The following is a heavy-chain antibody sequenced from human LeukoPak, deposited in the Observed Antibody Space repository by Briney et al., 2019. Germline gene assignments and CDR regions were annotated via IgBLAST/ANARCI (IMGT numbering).Heavy chain of an antibody. J-gene: IGHJ4*02. D-gene: IGHD3-3*02. V-gene: IGHV3-53*01. Sequence: GGSLRLSCAASGFIVSTNYMTWVRQAPGKGLEWVSVIHNGGSTYYADSVKGRFTLSIDNSKNMLYLQMNSLRVEDTAVYYCASLARDYWGPGTLVTLSS. CDR1: GFIVSTNY. CDR2: IHNGGST. CDR3: ASLARDY.